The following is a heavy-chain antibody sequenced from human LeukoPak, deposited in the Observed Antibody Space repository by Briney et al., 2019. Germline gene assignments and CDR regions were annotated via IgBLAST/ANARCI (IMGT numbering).Heavy chain of an antibody. J-gene: IGHJ6*02. CDR2: ISGSGGST. D-gene: IGHD4-17*01. CDR3: AKVLLRGLDV. V-gene: IGHV3-23*01. CDR1: GFTFRNSM. Sequence: GGSLRLSCAASGFTFRNSMIRWVRQPPGKGLEWVTAISGSGGSTYYAGSVKGRFSISRDNSKNTVYLQMNSLRAEDTAIYYCAKVLLRGLDVWGRGTTVTVSS.